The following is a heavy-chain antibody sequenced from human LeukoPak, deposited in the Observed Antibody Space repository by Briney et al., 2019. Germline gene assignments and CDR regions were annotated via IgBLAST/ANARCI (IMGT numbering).Heavy chain of an antibody. J-gene: IGHJ6*03. CDR3: ARSNSSSWYLYYYYMDV. V-gene: IGHV1-2*02. CDR1: GYTFTGYY. CDR2: INPNSGGT. Sequence: ASVKVPCKASGYTFTGYYMHWVRQAPGQGLEWMGWINPNSGGTNYAQKFQGRVTMTRDTSISTAYKELSRLRSDDTAVYYCARSNSSSWYLYYYYMDVWGKGTTVTVSS. D-gene: IGHD6-13*01.